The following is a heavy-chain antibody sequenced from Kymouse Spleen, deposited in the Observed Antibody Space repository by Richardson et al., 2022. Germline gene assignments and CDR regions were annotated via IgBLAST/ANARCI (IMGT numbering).Heavy chain of an antibody. V-gene: IGHV4-34*01. D-gene: IGHD3-10*01. CDR2: INHSGST. CDR3: ARDDTMVRGVFDY. CDR1: GGSFSGYY. J-gene: IGHJ4*02. Sequence: QVQLQQWGAGLLKPSETLSLTCAVYGGSFSGYYWSWIRQPPGKGLEWIGEINHSGSTNYNPSLKSRVTISVDTSKNQFSLKLSSVTAADTAVYYCARDDTMVRGVFDYWGQGTLVTVSS.